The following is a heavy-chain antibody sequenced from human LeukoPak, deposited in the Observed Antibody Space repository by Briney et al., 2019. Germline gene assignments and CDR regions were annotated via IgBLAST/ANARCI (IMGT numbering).Heavy chain of an antibody. V-gene: IGHV3-23*01. D-gene: IGHD3-9*01. J-gene: IGHJ4*02. Sequence: GGSLRLSCAGSGFIFRNYAMSWVRQAPGVGLEWVSAISGSGVGTNYADSVKGRFTISRDNSKNTLYLQMNSLRAEDTAVYYCAKNGRDDHDKYFFDFWGQGTQVTVSS. CDR3: AKNGRDDHDKYFFDF. CDR2: ISGSGVGT. CDR1: GFIFRNYA.